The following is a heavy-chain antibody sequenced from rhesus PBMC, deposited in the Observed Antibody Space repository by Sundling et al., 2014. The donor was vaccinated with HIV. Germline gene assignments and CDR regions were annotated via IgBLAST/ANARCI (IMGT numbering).Heavy chain of an antibody. CDR3: ARVRGIGAPYVDY. CDR1: GFSLSTSGMG. J-gene: IGHJ4*01. V-gene: IGHV2S1*01. Sequence: QVTLKESGPALVKPTQTLTLTCTFSGFSLSTSGMGVGWIRQPPGRALEWLASIYWDDDKYYSTSLKSRLTISKDTSKNQVVLTMTNMDPADTATYSCARVRGIGAPYVDYWGQGVLVTVSS. CDR2: IYWDDDK. D-gene: IGHD1-32*01.